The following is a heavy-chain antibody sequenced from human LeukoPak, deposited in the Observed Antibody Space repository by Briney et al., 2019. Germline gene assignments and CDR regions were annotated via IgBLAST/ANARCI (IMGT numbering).Heavy chain of an antibody. Sequence: SETLSLTCTVSGYSISSGYYWGWIRQPPGKGLEWIGSIYHSGSTYYNPSLKSRVTISVDTSKNQFSLKLSSVTAADTAVYYCARIRGDCSGGSCYFDWFDPWGQGTLVTVSS. CDR1: GYSISSGYY. V-gene: IGHV4-38-2*02. D-gene: IGHD2-15*01. CDR3: ARIRGDCSGGSCYFDWFDP. CDR2: IYHSGST. J-gene: IGHJ5*02.